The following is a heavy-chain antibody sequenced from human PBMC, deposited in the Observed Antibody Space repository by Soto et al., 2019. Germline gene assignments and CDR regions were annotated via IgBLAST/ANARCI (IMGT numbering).Heavy chain of an antibody. CDR1: GGSISSYY. V-gene: IGHV4-59*01. Sequence: SETLSLTCTVSGGSISSYYWSWIRQPPGKGLEWIGYIYYSGSTNYNPSLKSRVTISVDTSKNQFSLKLSSVTAADTAVYYCARGPQRWLQNLGGYYFDYWGQGTLVTVSS. J-gene: IGHJ4*02. CDR2: IYYSGST. CDR3: ARGPQRWLQNLGGYYFDY. D-gene: IGHD5-12*01.